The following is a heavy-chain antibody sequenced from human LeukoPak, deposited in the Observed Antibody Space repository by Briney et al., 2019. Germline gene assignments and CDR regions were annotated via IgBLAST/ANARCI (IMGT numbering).Heavy chain of an antibody. V-gene: IGHV3-23*01. D-gene: IGHD2-21*01. Sequence: GGSLRLSCTASGFTFSTYDMSWVRQAPGKGLEWVSTVRVNGRSAYYADSVKGRFTISRDNSKNTLYLQMNSLRAEDTALYYCAKPGEASNYYFDYWGQGALVTVSS. CDR1: GFTFSTYD. CDR2: VRVNGRSA. J-gene: IGHJ4*02. CDR3: AKPGEASNYYFDY.